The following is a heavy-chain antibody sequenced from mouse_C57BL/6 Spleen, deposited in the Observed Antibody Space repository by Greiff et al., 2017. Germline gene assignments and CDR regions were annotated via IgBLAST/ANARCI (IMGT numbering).Heavy chain of an antibody. Sequence: EVKLQESGPGLVKPSQSLSLTCSVTGYSITSGYYWNWIRQFPGNKLEWMGYISYDGSNNYNPSLKNRISITRDTSKNQFFLKLNSVTTEDTATYYCARGEGTTVVAPFAYWGQGTLVTVSA. CDR1: GYSITSGYY. V-gene: IGHV3-6*01. D-gene: IGHD1-1*01. J-gene: IGHJ3*01. CDR2: ISYDGSN. CDR3: ARGEGTTVVAPFAY.